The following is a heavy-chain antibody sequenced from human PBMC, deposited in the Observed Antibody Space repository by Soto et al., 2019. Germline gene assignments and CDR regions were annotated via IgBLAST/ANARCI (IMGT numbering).Heavy chain of an antibody. J-gene: IGHJ4*02. CDR3: ARRYGFCFDY. V-gene: IGHV4-59*08. CDR2: IYYSGST. D-gene: IGHD5-18*01. Sequence: SETLSLTCTVSGGSISSYYWSWIRQPPGKGLEWIGYIYYSGSTNYNPSLKSRVTISVDTSKNQFSLKLSSVTAANTAVYYCARRYGFCFDYWGQGTLVTVSS. CDR1: GGSISSYY.